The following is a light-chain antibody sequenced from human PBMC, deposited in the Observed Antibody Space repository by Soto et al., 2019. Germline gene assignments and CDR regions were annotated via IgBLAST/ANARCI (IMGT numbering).Light chain of an antibody. CDR2: EVS. CDR1: SSDVGGYNY. Sequence: QPVLTQPASVSGSPGQSITISCTGTSSDVGGYNYVSWYQQHPGKAPKLMIYEVSNRPSGVSNRFSGSKSGNTASLTISGLQAEDEADYYCSSYTSISTLVVFGGGTKLTV. V-gene: IGLV2-14*01. J-gene: IGLJ2*01. CDR3: SSYTSISTLVV.